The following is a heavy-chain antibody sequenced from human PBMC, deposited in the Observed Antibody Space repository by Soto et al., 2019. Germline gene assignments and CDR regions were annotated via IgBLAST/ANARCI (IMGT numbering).Heavy chain of an antibody. J-gene: IGHJ5*01. V-gene: IGHV3-21*01. D-gene: IGHD1-26*01. CDR1: GFSLSTYV. CDR2: IAARSSVI. Sequence: EVHLVESGGGLVKPGGSLRLSCTASGFSLSTYVMNWFRQAPGKGLEWVSCIAARSSVITYADSVRDRFTISRDNAKKYLYLHMDSLRAVGTAVYFCGRDEGIVPPAGAVDFWGHGTVVSVSS. CDR3: GRDEGIVPPAGAVDF.